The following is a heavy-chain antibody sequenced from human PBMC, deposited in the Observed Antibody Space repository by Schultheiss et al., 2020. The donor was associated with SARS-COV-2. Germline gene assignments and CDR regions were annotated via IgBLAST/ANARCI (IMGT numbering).Heavy chain of an antibody. J-gene: IGHJ4*02. CDR3: ARSSGYNYGTDY. D-gene: IGHD5-18*01. Sequence: GGSLRLSCAASGFTFSSYSMNWVRQAPGKGLEWVSSISSSSSYIYYADSVKGRFTISRDNAKNSLYLQMNSLRAEDTAVYYCARSSGYNYGTDYWGQGTLVTVSS. CDR1: GFTFSSYS. CDR2: ISSSSSYI. V-gene: IGHV3-21*01.